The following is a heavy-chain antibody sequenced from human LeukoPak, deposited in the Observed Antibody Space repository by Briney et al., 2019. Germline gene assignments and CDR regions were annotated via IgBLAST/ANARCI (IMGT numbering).Heavy chain of an antibody. Sequence: PGGSLRLSCAASGCTFSSYCMGWVRQTPGKRLECVATICQDGNGRDFVDSVKGRFTISRDNAKNSLYLEMNSLRVDDTAVYYCARWRGLQSEFDRWGQGTLVTVSS. V-gene: IGHV3-7*01. CDR3: ARWRGLQSEFDR. J-gene: IGHJ5*02. D-gene: IGHD5-24*01. CDR1: GCTFSSYC. CDR2: ICQDGNGR.